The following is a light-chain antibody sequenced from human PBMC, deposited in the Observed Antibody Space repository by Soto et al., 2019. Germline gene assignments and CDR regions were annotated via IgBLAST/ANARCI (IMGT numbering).Light chain of an antibody. V-gene: IGKV1-39*01. CDR1: QHISSY. CDR3: QQSYTTLRT. CDR2: AAS. Sequence: DIQMTQSPSSLSASVGDSVTITCRASQHISSYLNWYQQKPGRAPNLLIYAASNLQSGVPSRFGGSGSGTDFTLTISSLQPEDFATYYCQQSYTTLRTFGQGTKVEIK. J-gene: IGKJ1*01.